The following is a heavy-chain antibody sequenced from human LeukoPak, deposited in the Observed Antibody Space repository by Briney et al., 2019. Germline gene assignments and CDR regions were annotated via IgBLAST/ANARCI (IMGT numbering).Heavy chain of an antibody. Sequence: ASVKVSCKASGYIFFNYGINWVRQAPGQSLEWMGWISPNNGNTDFAQNFQDRVTMTTDASTGTVYMELRSLRSDDTAMYYCARGLPIPSRSWYPFDPWGQGTLVTVSS. J-gene: IGHJ5*02. V-gene: IGHV1-18*01. D-gene: IGHD6-13*01. CDR1: GYIFFNYG. CDR3: ARGLPIPSRSWYPFDP. CDR2: ISPNNGNT.